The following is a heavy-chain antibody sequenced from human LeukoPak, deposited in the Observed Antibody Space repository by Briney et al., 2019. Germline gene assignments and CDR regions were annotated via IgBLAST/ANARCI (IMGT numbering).Heavy chain of an antibody. D-gene: IGHD5-18*01. CDR2: IYYSGST. Sequence: SETLSLTCTVSGGSISSSSYFWGWIRQPPGKGLEWIGSIYYSGSTYYNPSLKGRVTISVDTSKNQFSLKLTSVTAADTAVYFCARTVQLWSYFDSWGQGTLVTVSS. CDR3: ARTVQLWSYFDS. V-gene: IGHV4-39*01. J-gene: IGHJ4*02. CDR1: GGSISSSSYF.